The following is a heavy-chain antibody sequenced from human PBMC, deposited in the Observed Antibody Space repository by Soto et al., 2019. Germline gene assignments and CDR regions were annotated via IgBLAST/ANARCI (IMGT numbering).Heavy chain of an antibody. J-gene: IGHJ4*02. CDR1: GDTFTSYY. CDR2: INPSGDT. D-gene: IGHD2-15*01. Sequence: QVQLVQSGAEVKKPGASVKISCKASGDTFTSYYMHWVRQAPGQGLEWMGIINPSGDTSYAQKFQGRVTMTRDTSTSTVYMELSSLISEDTAVYYCARVYCCGGGCYGIDYWGQGTLVTVSS. V-gene: IGHV1-46*01. CDR3: ARVYCCGGGCYGIDY.